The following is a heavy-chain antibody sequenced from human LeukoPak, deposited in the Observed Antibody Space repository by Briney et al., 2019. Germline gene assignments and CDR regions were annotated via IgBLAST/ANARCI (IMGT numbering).Heavy chain of an antibody. Sequence: GGSLRLSCAASGFTFSSYWMHWVRQAPGKGLVWVSRINSDGSSTSYADSVKGRFTISRDNAKSTLYLQMNSLRAEDTAVYYCARDLFSGGSYKTFDYWGQGTLVTVSS. CDR1: GFTFSSYW. J-gene: IGHJ4*02. CDR3: ARDLFSGGSYKTFDY. D-gene: IGHD1-26*01. V-gene: IGHV3-74*01. CDR2: INSDGSST.